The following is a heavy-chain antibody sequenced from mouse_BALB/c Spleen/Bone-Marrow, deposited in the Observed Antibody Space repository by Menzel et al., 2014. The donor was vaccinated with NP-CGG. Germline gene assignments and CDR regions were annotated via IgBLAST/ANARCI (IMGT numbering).Heavy chain of an antibody. J-gene: IGHJ1*01. V-gene: IGHV14-3*02. CDR2: IDHANGNT. CDR1: GFNIKDTY. CDR3: AAMMTDWYFDV. D-gene: IGHD2-4*01. Sequence: VQLKESGAELVKPGASVKLSCTASGFNIKDTYMHWVKQRPEQGLEWIGRIDHANGNTRYDPKFQGKATITAATSSNTAYLQLSSLTSEDTAVYFCAAMMTDWYFDVWGAGTSVTVSS.